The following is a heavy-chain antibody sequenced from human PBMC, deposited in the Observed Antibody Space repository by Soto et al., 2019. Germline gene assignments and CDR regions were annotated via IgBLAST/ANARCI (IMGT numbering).Heavy chain of an antibody. CDR1: GFTFSSYA. J-gene: IGHJ4*02. CDR2: ISGSGGST. V-gene: IGHV3-23*01. D-gene: IGHD3-9*01. CDR3: AKPYYDILTAPFDY. Sequence: GGSLRLSCAASGFTFSSYAMSWVRQAPGKGLEWVSAISGSGGSTYYADFVKGRFTISRDNSKNTMYLQMNSLRAEDTAVYYCAKPYYDILTAPFDYWGQGTLVTVSS.